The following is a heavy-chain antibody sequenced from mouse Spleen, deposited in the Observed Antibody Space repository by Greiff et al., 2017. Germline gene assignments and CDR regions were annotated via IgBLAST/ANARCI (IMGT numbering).Heavy chain of an antibody. CDR3: ARHEENYGSSYRLPFAY. CDR1: GYTFTEYT. CDR2: FYPGSGSI. Sequence: QVHVKQSGAELVKPGASVKLSCKASGYTFTEYTIHWVKQRSGQGLEWIGWFYPGSGSIKYNEKFKDKATLTADKSSSTVYMELSRLTSEDSAVYFCARHEENYGSSYRLPFAYWGQGTLVTVSA. D-gene: IGHD1-1*01. V-gene: IGHV1-62-2*01. J-gene: IGHJ3*01.